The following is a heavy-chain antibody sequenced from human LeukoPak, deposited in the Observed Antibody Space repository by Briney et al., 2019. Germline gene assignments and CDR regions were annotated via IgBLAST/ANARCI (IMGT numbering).Heavy chain of an antibody. V-gene: IGHV3-30*04. J-gene: IGHJ6*02. Sequence: GGSLRLSCAASGFTFSSYAMHWVRQAPGKGLEWVAVVSYDGSTKYYADSVKGRFTFSRDNSKNTLYLQMNSLKAEDTAVYYCASCPVAAAGTSLYYGMDVWGQGTTVTVSS. CDR2: VSYDGSTK. D-gene: IGHD6-13*01. CDR3: ASCPVAAAGTSLYYGMDV. CDR1: GFTFSSYA.